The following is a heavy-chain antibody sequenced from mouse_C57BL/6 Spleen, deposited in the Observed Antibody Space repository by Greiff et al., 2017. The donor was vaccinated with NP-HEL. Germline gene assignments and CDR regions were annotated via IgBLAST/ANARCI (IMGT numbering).Heavy chain of an antibody. Sequence: EVKLVESGGGLVKPGGSLKLSCAASGFTFSSYAMSWVRQTPEKRLEWVATISDGGSYTYYPDNVKGRFTISRDNAKNNLYLQMSHLKSEDTAMYYCARDGLRSAMDYWGQGTSVTVSS. CDR2: ISDGGSYT. J-gene: IGHJ4*01. CDR3: ARDGLRSAMDY. CDR1: GFTFSSYA. V-gene: IGHV5-4*01. D-gene: IGHD2-2*01.